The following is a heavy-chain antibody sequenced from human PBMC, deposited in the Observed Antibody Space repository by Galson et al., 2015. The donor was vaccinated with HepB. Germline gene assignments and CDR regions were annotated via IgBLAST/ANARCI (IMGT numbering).Heavy chain of an antibody. J-gene: IGHJ5*02. V-gene: IGHV1-3*01. CDR3: ARNGDVNWFDP. CDR1: GNTFMNYA. D-gene: IGHD4-17*01. CDR2: INAGNGNT. Sequence: SVKVSCKASGNTFMNYAMHWVRQAPGQRLEWMGWINAGNGNTKYSQKFQGRVTITRDTSASTAYMELSSLKSEDTAVYYCARNGDVNWFDPWGQGTLVTVSS.